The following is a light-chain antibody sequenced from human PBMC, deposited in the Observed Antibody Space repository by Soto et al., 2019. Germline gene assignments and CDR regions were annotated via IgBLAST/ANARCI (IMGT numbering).Light chain of an antibody. CDR3: QQYGSSGT. J-gene: IGKJ1*01. CDR2: GAS. CDR1: QSVSRN. V-gene: IGKV3-20*01. Sequence: EIVMTPSPATLSASPGERASLSCRASQSVSRNLAWYQQRPGQAPRLLIYGASNRATGIPDRFSGSGSGTDFTLTISRLEPEDFAVYYCQQYGSSGTFGQGTKVAI.